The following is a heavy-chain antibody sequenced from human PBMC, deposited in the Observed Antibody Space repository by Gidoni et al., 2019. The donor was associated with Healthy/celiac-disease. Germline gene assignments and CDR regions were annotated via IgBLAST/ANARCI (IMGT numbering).Heavy chain of an antibody. J-gene: IGHJ6*02. D-gene: IGHD6-6*01. CDR3: ARDHFLLIAARTTRLYGMDV. CDR2: IIPIFGTA. CDR1: GGTFSSYA. Sequence: QVQLVQSGAEVKKPGSSVKVSCKASGGTFSSYAISWVRQAPGQGLEWMGGIIPIFGTANYAQKFQGRVTITADKSTSTAYMELSSLRSEDTAVYYCARDHFLLIAARTTRLYGMDVWGQGTTVTVSS. V-gene: IGHV1-69*06.